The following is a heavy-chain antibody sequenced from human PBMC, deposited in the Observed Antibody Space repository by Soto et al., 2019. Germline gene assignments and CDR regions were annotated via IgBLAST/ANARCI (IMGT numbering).Heavy chain of an antibody. J-gene: IGHJ2*01. V-gene: IGHV1-69*06. CDR1: GGTFSSYA. D-gene: IGHD1-26*01. Sequence: GASVKVSCKASGGTFSSYAISWVRQAPGQGLEWMGGIIPIFGTANYGQKFQGRVTITAAKSKSTAYMELSSLRSEDTAVYYCARAVVGAHSTPYWYFDLWGRGTLVTVSS. CDR2: IIPIFGTA. CDR3: ARAVVGAHSTPYWYFDL.